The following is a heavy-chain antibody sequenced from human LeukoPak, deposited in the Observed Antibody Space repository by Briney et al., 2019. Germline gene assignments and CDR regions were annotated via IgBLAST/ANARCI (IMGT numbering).Heavy chain of an antibody. CDR1: GFTFDDYG. D-gene: IGHD2-15*01. CDR2: IDWNGGSA. Sequence: PGGSLRLSCVASGFTFDDYGMSWVRQVPGKGLEWVSGIDWNGGSAGYADSVKGRFTISRDNAKNSLYLQMNSLRAEDTALYYCARNPSGYCSGGSCHPHYMDVWGKGTTVTVSS. J-gene: IGHJ6*03. V-gene: IGHV3-20*04. CDR3: ARNPSGYCSGGSCHPHYMDV.